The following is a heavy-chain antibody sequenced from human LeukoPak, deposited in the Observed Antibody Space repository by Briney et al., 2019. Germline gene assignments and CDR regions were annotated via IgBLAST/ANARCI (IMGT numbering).Heavy chain of an antibody. CDR3: ASIAVAGPLDYFDY. Sequence: SVKVSCKASGGTFSSYAISWVRQAPGQGFEWRGGIIPIFGTANYAQKFQGRVTITTDESTSTAYMELSSLRSEDTAVYYCASIAVAGPLDYFDYWGQGTLVTVSS. V-gene: IGHV1-69*05. J-gene: IGHJ4*02. CDR1: GGTFSSYA. D-gene: IGHD6-19*01. CDR2: IIPIFGTA.